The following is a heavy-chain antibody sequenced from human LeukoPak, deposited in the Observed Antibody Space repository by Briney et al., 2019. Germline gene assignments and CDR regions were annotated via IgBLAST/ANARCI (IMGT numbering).Heavy chain of an antibody. V-gene: IGHV3-7*01. Sequence: GGSLRLSCAASGFTSGAYWMTWVRQTPAKRLERVANIKLDGSETYYMDSVKGRFTISRDNAKNLLYLQMNSLRVEDTAVYYCTRDRGWQSFDYWGQGTLVTVSS. CDR2: IKLDGSET. D-gene: IGHD3-10*01. CDR1: GFTSGAYW. J-gene: IGHJ4*01. CDR3: TRDRGWQSFDY.